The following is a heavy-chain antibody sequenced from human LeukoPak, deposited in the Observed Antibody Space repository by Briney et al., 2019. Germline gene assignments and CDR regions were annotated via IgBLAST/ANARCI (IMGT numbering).Heavy chain of an antibody. V-gene: IGHV3-23*01. J-gene: IGHJ4*02. CDR2: IIGSGGST. CDR1: GFTFRSNA. D-gene: IGHD6-13*01. CDR3: ANLSPRIAAAGSY. Sequence: AGGSLRLSFAASGFTFRSNAMSWVRQAPGRGLEWVSAIIGSGGSTYYADSVKGRFTISRDNSKNTLYLQMNSLRAEDTAVYYCANLSPRIAAAGSYWGQGTLVTVSS.